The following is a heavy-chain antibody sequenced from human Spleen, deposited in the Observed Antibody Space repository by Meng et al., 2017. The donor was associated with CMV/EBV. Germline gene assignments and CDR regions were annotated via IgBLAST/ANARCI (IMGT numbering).Heavy chain of an antibody. J-gene: IGHJ4*02. CDR2: IYYSGST. V-gene: IGHV4-39*07. Sequence: SETLSLTCTVSGGSISSSSYYWGWIRQPPGKGLEWIGSIYYSGSTYYNPSLKSRVTISVDTSKNQFSLKLSSVTAADTAVYYCARDLEYSSSWYGYWGQGTLVTVSS. D-gene: IGHD6-13*01. CDR1: GGSISSSSYY. CDR3: ARDLEYSSSWYGY.